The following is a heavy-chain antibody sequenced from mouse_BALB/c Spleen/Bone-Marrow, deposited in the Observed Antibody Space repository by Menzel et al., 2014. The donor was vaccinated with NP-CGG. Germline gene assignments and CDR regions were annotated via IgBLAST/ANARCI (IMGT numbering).Heavy chain of an antibody. Sequence: VQLQQSGAELVKPGASVKLSCTASGFNIKDTYMHWVKQRPEQGLEWIGRIDPANGNTKYDPKFQGKATITADTSSNTAYLQLSSLTSEDTAVYYCATYYRYDRRFAYWGQGTLVTVYA. J-gene: IGHJ3*01. D-gene: IGHD2-14*01. CDR2: IDPANGNT. CDR3: ATYYRYDRRFAY. CDR1: GFNIKDTY. V-gene: IGHV14-3*02.